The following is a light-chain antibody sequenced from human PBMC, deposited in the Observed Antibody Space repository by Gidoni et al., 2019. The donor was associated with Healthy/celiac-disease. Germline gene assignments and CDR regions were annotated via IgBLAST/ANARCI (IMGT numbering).Light chain of an antibody. CDR2: GAS. CDR3: QKCNRTPRT. Sequence: DIQMTQSPSSLSASVGDRVTLTCRASQGINHYLAWYQHKPGKVPKLLIYGASTLQSGVPSRFSGSGSGTDFTLTINGLQPEDVATYYCQKCNRTPRTFXQXTKVEIK. CDR1: QGINHY. V-gene: IGKV1-27*01. J-gene: IGKJ1*01.